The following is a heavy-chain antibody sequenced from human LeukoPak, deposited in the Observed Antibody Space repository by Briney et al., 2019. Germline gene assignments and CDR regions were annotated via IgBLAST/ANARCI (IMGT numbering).Heavy chain of an antibody. CDR1: GFTFSTFA. J-gene: IGHJ4*02. CDR3: AKQDRMSYYGSGSLWN. CDR2: IFPSGGEI. D-gene: IGHD3-10*01. V-gene: IGHV3-23*01. Sequence: GGSLRLSCAASGFTFSTFAMIWVRQPPGKGLERVSSIFPSGGEIHYADSVRGRFTISRDNSKSTLSLQMNSLRAEDTAVYYCAKQDRMSYYGSGSLWNWGQGTLVTVSS.